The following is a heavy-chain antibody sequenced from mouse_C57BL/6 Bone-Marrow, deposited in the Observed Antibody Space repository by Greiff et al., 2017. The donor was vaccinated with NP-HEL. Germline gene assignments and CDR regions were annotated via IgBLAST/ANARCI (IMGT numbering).Heavy chain of an antibody. Sequence: EVQLQQSGPELVKPGASVKISCKASGYSFTDYNMNWVKQSNGKSLEWIGVINPNYGTTSYNQKFKGKATLTVDQSSRTAYMQLNSQTSEDSAVDYGARRPAVGADAMDYWGQGTSVTVSS. CDR3: ARRPAVGADAMDY. CDR2: INPNYGTT. J-gene: IGHJ4*01. D-gene: IGHD1-1*01. V-gene: IGHV1-39*01. CDR1: GYSFTDYN.